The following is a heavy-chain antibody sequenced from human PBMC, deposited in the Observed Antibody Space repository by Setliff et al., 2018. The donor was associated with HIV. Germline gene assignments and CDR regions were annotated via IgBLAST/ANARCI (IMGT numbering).Heavy chain of an antibody. V-gene: IGHV1-69*05. CDR2: VIPLFGTE. CDR3: ARGIQLWSLSPWFDP. CDR1: GGTFSSYG. D-gene: IGHD5-18*01. J-gene: IGHJ5*02. Sequence: SVKVSCKSSGGTFSSYGVTWVRQAPGQGLEWMGGVIPLFGTEKVAQKFQGRVTITRDTSASTAYMELSSLRSEDTAVYYCARGIQLWSLSPWFDPWGQGTLVTVSS.